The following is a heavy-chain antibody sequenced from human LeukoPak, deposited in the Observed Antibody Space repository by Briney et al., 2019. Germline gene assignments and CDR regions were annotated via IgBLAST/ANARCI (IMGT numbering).Heavy chain of an antibody. CDR2: IYSSGST. Sequence: PSETLSLTCTVSDGSISGHYWNWIRHPAGKGLEWIGRIYSSGSTIYNPSLKSRITISVDTTKNQFSLKLSSVAAADTGGYYWARDDNWNYYVYWGQGTLVTVSS. D-gene: IGHD1-20*01. V-gene: IGHV4-4*07. CDR3: ARDDNWNYYVY. J-gene: IGHJ4*02. CDR1: DGSISGHY.